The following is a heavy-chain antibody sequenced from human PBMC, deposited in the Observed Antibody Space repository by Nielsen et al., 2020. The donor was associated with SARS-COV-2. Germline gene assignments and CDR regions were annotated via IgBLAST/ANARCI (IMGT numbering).Heavy chain of an antibody. CDR1: GFTFSSYA. V-gene: IGHV3-23*01. D-gene: IGHD2-15*01. J-gene: IGHJ4*02. CDR2: ISGSGGST. Sequence: GESLKISCAASGFTFSSYAMSWVRQAPGKGLEWVSAISGSGGSTYYADSVKGRFTISRDNSKNTLYLQMNGLRAEDTAVYYCAKDVRGWGLYYFDYWGQGTLVTVSS. CDR3: AKDVRGWGLYYFDY.